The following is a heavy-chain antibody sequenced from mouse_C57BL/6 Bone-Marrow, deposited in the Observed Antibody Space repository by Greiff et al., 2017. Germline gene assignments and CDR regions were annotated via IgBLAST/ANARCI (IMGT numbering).Heavy chain of an antibody. CDR3: ALITTVVKGDFDY. D-gene: IGHD1-1*01. J-gene: IGHJ2*01. V-gene: IGHV1-5*01. Sequence: DVKLQESGTVLARPGASVKMSCKTSGYTFTSYWMHWVKQRPGQGLEWIGAIYPGNSDTSYNQKFKGKAKLTAVTSASTAYMELSSLTNEDSAVYNCALITTVVKGDFDYWGQGTTLTVSS. CDR2: IYPGNSDT. CDR1: GYTFTSYW.